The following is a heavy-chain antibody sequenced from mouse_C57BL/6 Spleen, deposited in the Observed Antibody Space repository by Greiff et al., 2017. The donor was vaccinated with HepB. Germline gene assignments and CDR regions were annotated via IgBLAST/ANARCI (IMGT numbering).Heavy chain of an antibody. CDR3: ARGNYYGYFDV. J-gene: IGHJ1*03. V-gene: IGHV1-64*01. CDR2: IHPNSGST. Sequence: QVQLQQPGAELVKPGASVKLSCKASGYTFTSYWKHWVKQRPGQGLEWIGMIHPNSGSTNYNEKFKSKATLTVDKSSSTAYMQLSSLTSEDSAVYYCARGNYYGYFDVWGTGTTVTVSS. CDR1: GYTFTSYW.